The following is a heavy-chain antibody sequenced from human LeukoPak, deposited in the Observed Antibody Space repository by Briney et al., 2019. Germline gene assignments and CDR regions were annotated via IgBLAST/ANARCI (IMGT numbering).Heavy chain of an antibody. CDR2: ISYDGSNK. CDR3: AKDRREVAGPRSPIDY. Sequence: PGRSLRLSCAASGFTFSSYAMHWVRQAPGKGLEWVAVISYDGSNKYYADSVKGRFTISRDNSKNTLYLQMNSLRAEDTAVYYCAKDRREVAGPRSPIDYWGQGTLVTVSS. V-gene: IGHV3-30-3*01. D-gene: IGHD6-19*01. J-gene: IGHJ4*02. CDR1: GFTFSSYA.